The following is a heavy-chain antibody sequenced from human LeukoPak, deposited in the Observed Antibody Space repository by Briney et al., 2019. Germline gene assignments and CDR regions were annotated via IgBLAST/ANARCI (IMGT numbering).Heavy chain of an antibody. D-gene: IGHD2-2*01. J-gene: IGHJ5*02. V-gene: IGHV6-1*01. CDR1: GDSDSGNSVA. CDR3: ARRLTQYDCFDP. Sequence: SQTLSLTCAISGDSDSGNSVASNWIRQSPSRGLEWLGRTYYRSTWYNDYAVSVRGRITVNPDTSKNQFSLHLNSVTPEDTAVYYCARRLTQYDCFDPWGQGILVTVSS. CDR2: TYYRSTWYN.